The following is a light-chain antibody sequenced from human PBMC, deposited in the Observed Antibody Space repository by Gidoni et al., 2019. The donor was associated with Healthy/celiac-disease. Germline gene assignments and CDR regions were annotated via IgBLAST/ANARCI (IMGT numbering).Light chain of an antibody. Sequence: QSALTQPGSVSGSPGQSITISCTGTSSDVGGYNYVSWYPKHTGKAHNLMIYDVSNRPSGVSNRFSGSKSGNTASLTIAGLQAEDEADYYCSSYTISSSYVFGTGTKVTVL. J-gene: IGLJ1*01. V-gene: IGLV2-14*01. CDR3: SSYTISSSYV. CDR1: SSDVGGYNY. CDR2: DVS.